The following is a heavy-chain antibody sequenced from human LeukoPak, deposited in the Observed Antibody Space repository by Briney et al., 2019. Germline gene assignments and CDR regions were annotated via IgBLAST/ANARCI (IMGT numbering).Heavy chain of an antibody. D-gene: IGHD2-15*01. CDR3: ARDPQYCSGGSCYSFDY. Sequence: GGSLRLSCAASGFTFSTYSMNWVRQAPGKGLEWVSSIISSSSYIYYADSVKGRFTISRDNAKNSLYLQMNSMRAEDTAVYYCARDPQYCSGGSCYSFDYWGQGTLVTVSS. CDR1: GFTFSTYS. V-gene: IGHV3-21*01. CDR2: IISSSSYI. J-gene: IGHJ4*02.